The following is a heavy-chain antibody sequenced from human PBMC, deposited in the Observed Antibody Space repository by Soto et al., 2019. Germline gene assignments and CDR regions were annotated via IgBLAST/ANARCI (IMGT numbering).Heavy chain of an antibody. CDR3: ARQGSNGAYYYYGMDV. D-gene: IGHD2-8*01. CDR1: GYSFPSQW. CDR2: IYPADSDT. Sequence: GESLKISCKGSGYSFPSQWIGWVRQMPGKGLEWMGNIYPADSDTRYSPSFQGQVTISADKSIRTAYLQWSSLKASDTAMYYCARQGSNGAYYYYGMDVWGQGTTVTVSS. V-gene: IGHV5-51*01. J-gene: IGHJ6*02.